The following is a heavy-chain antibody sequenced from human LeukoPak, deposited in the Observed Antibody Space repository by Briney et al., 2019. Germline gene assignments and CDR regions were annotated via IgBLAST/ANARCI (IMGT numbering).Heavy chain of an antibody. J-gene: IGHJ5*02. V-gene: IGHV1-8*03. D-gene: IGHD2-15*01. CDR2: MNPNSGNT. CDR1: GYTFTSYD. CDR3: ARVGYCSGGSCYSEWFDP. Sequence: GASVKVPCKASGYTFTSYDINWVRQATGQGLEWMGWMNPNSGNTGYAQKFQGRVTITRNTSISTAYMELSSLRSEDTAVYYCARVGYCSGGSCYSEWFDPWGQGTLVTVSS.